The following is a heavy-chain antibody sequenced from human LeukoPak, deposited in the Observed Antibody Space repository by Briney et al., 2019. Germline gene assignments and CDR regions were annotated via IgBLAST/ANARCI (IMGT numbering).Heavy chain of an antibody. J-gene: IGHJ4*02. V-gene: IGHV3-30*02. CDR1: GFTFSSSG. D-gene: IGHD1-20*01. Sequence: PGGSLRLSCAASGFTFSSSGMHWVRQAPGKGLGWVAFIRYDGSNKYYADSAKGRFTISRDNSKNTLYLQMNSLRAVETAVYNSARDFNCAFDYWGQGTLVTVSS. CDR2: IRYDGSNK. CDR3: ARDFNCAFDY.